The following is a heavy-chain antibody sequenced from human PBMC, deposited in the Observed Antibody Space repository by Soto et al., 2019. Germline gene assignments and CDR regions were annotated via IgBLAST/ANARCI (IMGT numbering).Heavy chain of an antibody. CDR1: GFTFSSYV. D-gene: IGHD5-12*01. CDR3: AKDNSPYSGYNSFDY. CDR2: ISGSGTNT. J-gene: IGHJ4*02. V-gene: IGHV3-23*01. Sequence: EVRLLESGGGLIQPGGSLRLSCAASGFTFSSYVMSWVRQAPGTGLEWVSGISGSGTNTYYADSVEGRFTSSRDNSKNTLYLQMTSLRAEDTAEYYCAKDNSPYSGYNSFDYWGEGTLVTVSS.